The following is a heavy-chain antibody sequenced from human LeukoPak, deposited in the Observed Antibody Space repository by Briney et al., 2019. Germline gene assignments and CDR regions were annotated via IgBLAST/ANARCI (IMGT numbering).Heavy chain of an antibody. Sequence: PSETLSLTCAVSGGSISSGGYSWSWIRQHPGKGLEWIGYIYYSGSTYYNPSLKSRVTISVDTSKNQFSLKLSSVTAADTAVYYCARAGRYCSGGSCYYNWYFDLWGRGTLVTVSS. CDR1: GGSISSGGYS. V-gene: IGHV4-31*11. CDR3: ARAGRYCSGGSCYYNWYFDL. D-gene: IGHD2-15*01. J-gene: IGHJ2*01. CDR2: IYYSGST.